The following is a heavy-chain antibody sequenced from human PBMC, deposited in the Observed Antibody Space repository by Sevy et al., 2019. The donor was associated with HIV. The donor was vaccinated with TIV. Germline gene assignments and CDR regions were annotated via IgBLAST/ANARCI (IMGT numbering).Heavy chain of an antibody. CDR2: ITRNSYEAYGGTT. Sequence: GGSLRLSCTTSGFTFDDYAMSWFRQAPGKGLEWVAFITRNSYEAYGGTTEYAASVKGRFIISRDDSKSIAYLQMNSLKSEDMAVYYCARGLATADTPEYYFDYWGQRTLVTVSS. D-gene: IGHD5-12*01. J-gene: IGHJ4*02. V-gene: IGHV3-49*03. CDR1: GFTFDDYA. CDR3: ARGLATADTPEYYFDY.